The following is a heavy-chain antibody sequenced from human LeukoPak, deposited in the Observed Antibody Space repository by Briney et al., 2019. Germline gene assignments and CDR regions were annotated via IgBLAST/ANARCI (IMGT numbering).Heavy chain of an antibody. Sequence: GGSLRLSCAASGFTFSNYDMHWVRQATGEGLEWVSSIHTAGDTHYSGSAKGRFIISRENVKNSLYPQMNSLRAEDTAVYYCARGSCGYGDCYRALNIWGQGTIVTVSS. D-gene: IGHD2-21*02. CDR2: IHTAGDT. J-gene: IGHJ3*02. V-gene: IGHV3-13*01. CDR1: GFTFSNYD. CDR3: ARGSCGYGDCYRALNI.